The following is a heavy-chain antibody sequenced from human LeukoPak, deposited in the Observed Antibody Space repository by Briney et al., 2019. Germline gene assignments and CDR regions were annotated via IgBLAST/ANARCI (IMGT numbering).Heavy chain of an antibody. D-gene: IGHD1-26*01. J-gene: IGHJ4*02. CDR2: IYTSGST. Sequence: SETLSPTCTVSGGSISGYYWSWIRQPPGKGLEWIGYIYTSGSTNYNPSLKSRVTISVDTSKNQFSLGLSSVTAADTAMYFCARAYSRSYSHFDDWGQGTLVTVSS. CDR3: ARAYSRSYSHFDD. CDR1: GGSISGYY. V-gene: IGHV4-4*09.